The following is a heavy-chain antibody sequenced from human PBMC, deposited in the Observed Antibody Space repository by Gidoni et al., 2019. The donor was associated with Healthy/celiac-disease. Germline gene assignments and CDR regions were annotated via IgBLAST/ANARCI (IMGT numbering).Heavy chain of an antibody. D-gene: IGHD2-21*01. CDR3: ASWGGRHFDY. CDR2: INPKRGGT. J-gene: IGHJ4*02. CDR1: GYTFTGYY. V-gene: IGHV1-2*02. Sequence: QVQLVQSGAEVKKPGASVQVSCKASGYTFTGYYMHWVRTAPEQGLEWMGWINPKRGGTNYAQKFQGRVNMTRDTSSSTAYMGLSRLRSDDTAVYYCASWGGRHFDYWGQGTLVTVSS.